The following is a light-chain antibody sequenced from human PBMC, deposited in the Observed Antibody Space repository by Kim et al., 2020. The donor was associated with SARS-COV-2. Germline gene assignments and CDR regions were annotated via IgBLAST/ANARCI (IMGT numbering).Light chain of an antibody. CDR3: QQYGSSPPIT. Sequence: PGERAPLACRASQSGSSSYLAWYQPKPGQAPRLLIYGASSRATGIPDRFSGSGSGTDFTLTISRLEPEDFAVYYCQQYGSSPPITFGGGTKVEIK. CDR1: QSGSSSY. J-gene: IGKJ4*01. CDR2: GAS. V-gene: IGKV3-20*01.